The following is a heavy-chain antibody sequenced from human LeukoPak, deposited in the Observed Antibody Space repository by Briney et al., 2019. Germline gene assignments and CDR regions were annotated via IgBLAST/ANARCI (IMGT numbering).Heavy chain of an antibody. V-gene: IGHV4-61*01. D-gene: IGHD1-14*01. Sequence: SETLSLTCTVSGGSISSSSYYWSWIRQPPGKGLEWIGYIYYSGSTNYNPSLKSRVTISVDTSKNQFSLKLSSVTAADTAVYYCARAENRTPYFDYWGQGTLVTVSS. J-gene: IGHJ4*02. CDR2: IYYSGST. CDR1: GGSISSSSYY. CDR3: ARAENRTPYFDY.